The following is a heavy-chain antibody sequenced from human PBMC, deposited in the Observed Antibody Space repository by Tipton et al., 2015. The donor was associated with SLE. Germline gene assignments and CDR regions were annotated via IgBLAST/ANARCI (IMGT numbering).Heavy chain of an antibody. CDR2: IYYSGST. J-gene: IGHJ3*02. CDR1: GYSISNGYY. D-gene: IGHD2-15*01. V-gene: IGHV4-38-2*02. CDR3: ARDLGGGAFDI. Sequence: TLSLTCAVSGYSISNGYYWGWFRQPPGKGLEWIGSIYYSGSTNYNPSLKSRVTISVDTSKNQFSLKLSSVTAADTAVYYCARDLGGGAFDIWGQGTMVTVSS.